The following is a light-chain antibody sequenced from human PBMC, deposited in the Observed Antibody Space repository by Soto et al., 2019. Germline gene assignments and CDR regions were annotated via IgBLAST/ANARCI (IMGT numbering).Light chain of an antibody. Sequence: QSALTQPPSVSGAPGQRVTISCTGSSSNIGAGYDVHWYQQLPGTAPKLLVSTDNHRPSGVPDRLSASKSGASASLAITGLQAEDEADYYCCSYAASDTWVFGGGTKLTVL. CDR1: SSNIGAGYD. CDR3: CSYAASDTWV. J-gene: IGLJ3*02. CDR2: TDN. V-gene: IGLV1-40*01.